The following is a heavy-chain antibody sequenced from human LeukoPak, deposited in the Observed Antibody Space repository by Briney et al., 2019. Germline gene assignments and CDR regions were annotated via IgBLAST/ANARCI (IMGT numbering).Heavy chain of an antibody. J-gene: IGHJ6*02. D-gene: IGHD2-15*01. Sequence: SETLSLTCTVSGGSISSGDYYWSWIRQPPGKGLEWIGYIYNSGSTYYNPSLKSRVTISVDRSKNQFSLKLSSVTAADTAVYYCASARTVVAAGPVWGQGTTVTVPS. CDR1: GGSISSGDYY. CDR2: IYNSGST. CDR3: ASARTVVAAGPV. V-gene: IGHV4-30-4*08.